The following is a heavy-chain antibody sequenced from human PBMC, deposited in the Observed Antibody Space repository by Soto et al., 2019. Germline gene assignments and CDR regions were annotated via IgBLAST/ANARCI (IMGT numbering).Heavy chain of an antibody. V-gene: IGHV1-8*01. CDR1: GYTFTSYD. CDR3: ARESGLYGSGSYYYYYYYGMDV. D-gene: IGHD3-10*01. Sequence: GASVKVSCKPSGYTFTSYDINWVRQATGQGLEWMGWMNPNSGNTGYAQKFQGRVTMTRNTSISTAYMELSSLRSEDTAVYYCARESGLYGSGSYYYYYYYGMDVWGQGTTVTVSS. CDR2: MNPNSGNT. J-gene: IGHJ6*02.